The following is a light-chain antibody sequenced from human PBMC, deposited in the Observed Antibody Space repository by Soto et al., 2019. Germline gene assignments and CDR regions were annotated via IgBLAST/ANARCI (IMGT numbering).Light chain of an antibody. CDR3: MQALQTAWT. CDR2: LGS. Sequence: DIVMTQSPLSLPVTPGEPASISCRSSQSLLHGNGYNYLDWYLQKPGQSPQLLIYLGSNRASGVPDRFSGSGSGTDFTLKISRVEAEDVGVYYCMQALQTAWTFGQGTKVEI. J-gene: IGKJ1*01. CDR1: QSLLHGNGYNY. V-gene: IGKV2-28*01.